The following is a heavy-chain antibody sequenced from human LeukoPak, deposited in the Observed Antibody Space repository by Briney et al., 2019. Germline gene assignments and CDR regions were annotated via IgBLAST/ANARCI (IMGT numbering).Heavy chain of an antibody. CDR2: IKPNSGGT. Sequence: ASVKVSCKASGYTFTGYHTHWVRQAPGQGLEWMGWIKPNSGGTNYAQKFQGRVTMTRDTSINTSYMELSRLRSDDTAIYYCARADSGSILDYWGQGTLVTVSS. CDR1: GYTFTGYH. D-gene: IGHD1-26*01. J-gene: IGHJ4*02. V-gene: IGHV1-2*02. CDR3: ARADSGSILDY.